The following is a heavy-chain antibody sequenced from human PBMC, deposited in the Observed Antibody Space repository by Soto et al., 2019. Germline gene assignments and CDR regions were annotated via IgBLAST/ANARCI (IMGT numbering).Heavy chain of an antibody. CDR2: ISATGGGT. CDR3: AKDRRAGGNSAFYFDF. J-gene: IGHJ4*02. V-gene: IGHV3-23*01. D-gene: IGHD3-16*01. CDR1: GFKFSNYA. Sequence: PGGSLRLSCAASGFKFSNYAMSWVCQAPGKGLEWVSLISATGGGTYYADSVKGRFTISRDNSHNTLYLQVHSLTAEDTAVYYCAKDRRAGGNSAFYFDFWGQGAQVTVPQ.